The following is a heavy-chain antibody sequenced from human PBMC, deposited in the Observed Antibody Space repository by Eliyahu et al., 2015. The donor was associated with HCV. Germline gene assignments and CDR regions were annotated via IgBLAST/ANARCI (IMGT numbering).Heavy chain of an antibody. Sequence: EVQLVQSGAEVKKPGESLKISCKGLGYTFTSYWIAWVRPDPGERPGXEGAIYPRXSDVRYSPSFQGQVTISVDKSISTASLQLSSLKASDAAMYYCARHEIRGAGDGFDIWARGQRSPSLQ. CDR2: IYPRXSDV. D-gene: IGHD3-10*01. V-gene: IGHV5-51*01. CDR3: ARHEIRGAGDGFDI. J-gene: IGHJ3*02. CDR1: GYTFTSYW.